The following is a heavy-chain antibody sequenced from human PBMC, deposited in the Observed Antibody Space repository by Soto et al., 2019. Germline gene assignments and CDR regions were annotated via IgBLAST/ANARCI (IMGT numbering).Heavy chain of an antibody. CDR1: GGSISSYY. CDR2: IYYSGST. V-gene: IGHV4-59*01. J-gene: IGHJ3*02. CDR3: ATEGSGYYDAFDI. D-gene: IGHD3-3*01. Sequence: SETLSLTCTVSGGSISSYYWSWIRQPPGKGLEWIGYIYYSGSTNYNPSLKSRVTISVDTSKNQFSLKLSSVTAADTAVYYCATEGSGYYDAFDIWGQGTMVTVSS.